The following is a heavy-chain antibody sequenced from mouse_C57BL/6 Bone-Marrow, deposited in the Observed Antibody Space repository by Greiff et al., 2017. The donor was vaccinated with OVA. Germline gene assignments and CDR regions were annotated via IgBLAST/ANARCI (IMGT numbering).Heavy chain of an antibody. D-gene: IGHD2-2*01. V-gene: IGHV5-6*02. CDR1: GFTFSSYG. J-gene: IGHJ4*01. CDR3: ARQEVRGDYAMDY. Sequence: DVKLQESGGDLVKPGGSLKLSCAASGFTFSSYGMSWVRQTPDKRLEWVATISSGGSYTYYPDSVKGRFTISRDNAKNTLYLQMSSLKSEDTAMYYCARQEVRGDYAMDYWGQGTSVTVSS. CDR2: ISSGGSYT.